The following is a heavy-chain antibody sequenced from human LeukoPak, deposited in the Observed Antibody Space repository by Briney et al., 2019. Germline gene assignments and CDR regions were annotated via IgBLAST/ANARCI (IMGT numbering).Heavy chain of an antibody. CDR1: GYTFTSYD. CDR2: INAGNGNT. V-gene: IGHV1-3*01. Sequence: GASVKVSCKASGYTFTSYDMHWVRQAPGQRLEWMGWINAGNGNTKYSQKFQGRVTITRDTSASTAYMELSSLRSEDTAVYYCARTGMVDIVATNWGQGTLVTVSS. CDR3: ARTGMVDIVATN. D-gene: IGHD5-12*01. J-gene: IGHJ4*02.